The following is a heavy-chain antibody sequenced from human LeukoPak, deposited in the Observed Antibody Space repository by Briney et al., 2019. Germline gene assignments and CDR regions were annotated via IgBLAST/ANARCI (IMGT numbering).Heavy chain of an antibody. CDR1: GFTFSNYA. CDR3: AKDKQQPFDY. D-gene: IGHD6-13*01. V-gene: IGHV3-23*01. CDR2: ISGSTGVT. J-gene: IGHJ4*02. Sequence: GGSLRLSCAASGFTFSNYAMNWVRQAPGKGLECVSTISGSTGVTYYADSVKGRFTISRDNSKNTLYLQMNSLRAEDTAVYYCAKDKQQPFDYWGQGTLVTVSS.